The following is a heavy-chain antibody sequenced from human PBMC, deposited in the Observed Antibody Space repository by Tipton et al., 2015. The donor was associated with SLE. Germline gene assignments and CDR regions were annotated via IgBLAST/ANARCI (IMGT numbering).Heavy chain of an antibody. V-gene: IGHV3-7*01. CDR1: GLTFSNHW. Sequence: GSLRLSCAASGLTFSNHWMIWVRQAPGKGLEWVASLQENESEEYYVDSVKGRFTISRDNTKNSVYLQMNSLRAEDTGVYYCARRAGGQQYYYFYMDVWGKGTTVTVSS. CDR2: LQENESEE. D-gene: IGHD3-16*01. J-gene: IGHJ6*03. CDR3: ARRAGGQQYYYFYMDV.